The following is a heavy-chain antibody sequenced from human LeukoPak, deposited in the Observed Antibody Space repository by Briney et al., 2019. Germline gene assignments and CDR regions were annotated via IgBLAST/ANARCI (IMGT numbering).Heavy chain of an antibody. D-gene: IGHD3-10*01. CDR2: ISSSRNII. Sequence: GGSLRLSCEGSGFTFSSYSMNWVRQAPGKGLEWVSYISSSRNIIYYADSVKGRFTISRDNAGNSLYLQMNNLRDEDTAVYYCARDARDVASNWFDPWGQGTLVTVSS. V-gene: IGHV3-48*02. J-gene: IGHJ5*02. CDR3: ARDARDVASNWFDP. CDR1: GFTFSSYS.